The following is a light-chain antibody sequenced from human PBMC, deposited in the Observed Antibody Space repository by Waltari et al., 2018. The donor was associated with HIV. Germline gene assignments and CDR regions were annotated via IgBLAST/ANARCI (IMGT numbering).Light chain of an antibody. V-gene: IGKV4-1*01. CDR3: QQYFNTPEGIT. J-gene: IGKJ5*01. CDR1: QSIFYSSNSKNY. Sequence: DIVMTQSPDSLAVSLGERATINCTSSQSIFYSSNSKNYLAWYQQKPGHPPTLLIYWASTRESGVPDRFSGSGSGTDFTLTISSLQAEDVAVYYCQQYFNTPEGITFGQGTRLEIK. CDR2: WAS.